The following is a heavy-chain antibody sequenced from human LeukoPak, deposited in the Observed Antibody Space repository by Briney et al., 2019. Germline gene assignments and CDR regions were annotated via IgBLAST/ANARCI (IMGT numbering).Heavy chain of an antibody. D-gene: IGHD5-24*01. V-gene: IGHV4-59*01. CDR1: GGSISSYY. CDR3: ARYPFDGYNYYFDY. CDR2: VYYSGST. Sequence: SETLSLTCTVSGGSISSYYWSWIRQPPGKGLEWIGYVYYSGSTKYNPSLKSRVTISVDTSKNQFSLRLSSVTAADTAVYYCARYPFDGYNYYFDYWGQGTLVTVSS. J-gene: IGHJ4*02.